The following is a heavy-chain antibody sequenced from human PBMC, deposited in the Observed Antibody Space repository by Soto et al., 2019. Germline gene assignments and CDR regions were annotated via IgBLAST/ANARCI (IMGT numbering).Heavy chain of an antibody. J-gene: IGHJ6*02. V-gene: IGHV3-33*01. CDR1: GFTFSGYG. Sequence: QTGGPLRLSWAASGFTFSGYGMHWVRQDPGKGLEWVAVIWYDGSNKYYADSVKGRFTISRDNSKNTLYLQMNSLRAEDTAVYYCARTSKPHIVPRAMDVWGQGTTVTVSS. CDR2: IWYDGSNK. CDR3: ARTSKPHIVPRAMDV. D-gene: IGHD5-12*01.